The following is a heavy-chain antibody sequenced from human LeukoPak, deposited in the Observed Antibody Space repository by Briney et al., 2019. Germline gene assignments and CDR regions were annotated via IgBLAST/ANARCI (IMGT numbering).Heavy chain of an antibody. Sequence: ASVKVSCKASGYTFTSYAIHWVRQAPGQRLEWMGWINAGNGHTKYSQKFQGRVTITRDTSASTAYMELSSLRSEDTAVFYCARGKSGLYWGQGTLVTVSS. J-gene: IGHJ4*02. CDR1: GYTFTSYA. V-gene: IGHV1-3*01. CDR2: INAGNGHT. CDR3: ARGKSGLY.